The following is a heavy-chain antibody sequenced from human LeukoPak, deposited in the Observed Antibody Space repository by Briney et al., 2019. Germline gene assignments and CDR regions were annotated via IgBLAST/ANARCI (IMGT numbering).Heavy chain of an antibody. D-gene: IGHD6-19*01. CDR1: GGSISSYY. CDR3: VRLRPSGYSSGWYVDY. CDR2: IYYSEST. V-gene: IGHV4-59*08. J-gene: IGHJ4*02. Sequence: PSETLSLTCTVSGGSISSYYWSWIRQPPGKGLEWIGYIYYSESTNYNPSLKSRVTISVDTSKNQFSLKLSSVTAADTAVYYCVRLRPSGYSSGWYVDYWGQGTLVTVSS.